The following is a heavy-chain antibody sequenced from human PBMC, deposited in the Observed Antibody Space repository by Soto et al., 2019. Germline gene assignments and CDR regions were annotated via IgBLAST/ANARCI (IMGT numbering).Heavy chain of an antibody. D-gene: IGHD3-10*01. J-gene: IGHJ4*02. V-gene: IGHV3-23*01. CDR1: GFTFSSYA. CDR2: ISGSGGST. Sequence: PGGSLRLSCAASGFTFSSYAMSWVRQAPGKGLEWVSAISGSGGSTYYADSVKGRFTISRDNSKNTLYLQMNSLRAEDTAVFYCANDPPDRLLWFGELYHWGQGTLVTVSS. CDR3: ANDPPDRLLWFGELYH.